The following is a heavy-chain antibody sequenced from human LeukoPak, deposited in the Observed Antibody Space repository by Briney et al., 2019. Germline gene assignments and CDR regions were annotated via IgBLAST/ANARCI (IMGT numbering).Heavy chain of an antibody. CDR1: GGTFSSYT. V-gene: IGHV1-69*02. J-gene: IGHJ4*02. Sequence: GSSVKVSCKASGGTFSSYTISWVRQAPGQGLEWMGRIILILGIANYAQKFQGRVTITADKSTNTAYMELSSLRSEDTAVYYCASRYSSSSGSFDYWGQGTLVTVSS. CDR2: IILILGIA. D-gene: IGHD6-6*01. CDR3: ASRYSSSSGSFDY.